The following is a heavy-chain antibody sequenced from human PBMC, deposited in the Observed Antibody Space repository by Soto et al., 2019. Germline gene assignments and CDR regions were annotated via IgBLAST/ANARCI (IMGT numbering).Heavy chain of an antibody. Sequence: GGSLRLSCAASGFTFSNYSMNWVRQAPGRGLEWVSSISSSSSYIYYADSVRGRFTISRDNAKNSLYLQMNSLRAEDTAVYDCAARIPVAYWGQGTLVTVSS. CDR3: AARIPVAY. V-gene: IGHV3-21*01. D-gene: IGHD6-19*01. J-gene: IGHJ4*02. CDR2: ISSSSSYI. CDR1: GFTFSNYS.